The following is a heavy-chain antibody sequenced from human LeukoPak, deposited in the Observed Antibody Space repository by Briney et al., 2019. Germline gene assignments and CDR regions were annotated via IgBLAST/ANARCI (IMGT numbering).Heavy chain of an antibody. J-gene: IGHJ6*02. Sequence: SETLSLTCTVSGGSISSSSYYRGWIRQPPGKGLEWIGSIYYSGSTYYNPSLKSRVTISVDRSKNQFSLKLSSVTAADTAVYYCALAGGYCSSTSCYDYGMDVWGQGTTVTVSS. CDR1: GGSISSSSYY. V-gene: IGHV4-39*07. D-gene: IGHD2-2*01. CDR2: IYYSGST. CDR3: ALAGGYCSSTSCYDYGMDV.